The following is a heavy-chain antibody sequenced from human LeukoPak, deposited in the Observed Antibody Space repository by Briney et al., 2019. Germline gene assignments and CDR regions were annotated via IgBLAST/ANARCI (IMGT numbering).Heavy chain of an antibody. CDR1: GFTFSSYG. CDR3: ARGGYSYGYLEVFRREFSWYFDY. Sequence: GGSLRLSCAASGFTFSSYGMHWVRQAPGKGLEWVAVISYDGSNKYYADSVKGRFTISRDNSKNTLYLQMNSLRAEDTAVYYCARGGYSYGYLEVFRREFSWYFDYWGQGTLVTVSS. V-gene: IGHV3-30*03. J-gene: IGHJ4*02. CDR2: ISYDGSNK. D-gene: IGHD5-18*01.